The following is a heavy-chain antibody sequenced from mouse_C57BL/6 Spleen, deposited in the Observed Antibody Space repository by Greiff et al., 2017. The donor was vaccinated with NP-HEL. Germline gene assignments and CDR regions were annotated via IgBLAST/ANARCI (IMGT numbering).Heavy chain of an antibody. V-gene: IGHV5-17*01. Sequence: EVQLVESGGGLVKPGGSLKLSCAASGFTFSDYGMHWVRQAPEKGLEWVAYISSGSSTIYYADTVKGRFTISRDNAKNTLFLQMTSLRSEDMAMYYCARTGTWGFAYWGQGTLVTVSA. CDR1: GFTFSDYG. CDR3: ARTGTWGFAY. D-gene: IGHD4-1*01. J-gene: IGHJ3*01. CDR2: ISSGSSTI.